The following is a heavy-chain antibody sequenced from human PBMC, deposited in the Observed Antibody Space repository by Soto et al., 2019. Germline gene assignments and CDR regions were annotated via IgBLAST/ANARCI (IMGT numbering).Heavy chain of an antibody. CDR1: INYN. V-gene: IGHV3-48*02. J-gene: IGHJ4*02. CDR2: ISARSDAI. CDR3: ASDGEWKYDPDY. Sequence: INYNIDCIRQAPGKGLEWVAYISARSDAIYYADSVRGRFAISRDNAKNSLYLQMTSLRDEDTAVYYCASDGEWKYDPDYWGKGTLVTVSS. D-gene: IGHD2-8*01.